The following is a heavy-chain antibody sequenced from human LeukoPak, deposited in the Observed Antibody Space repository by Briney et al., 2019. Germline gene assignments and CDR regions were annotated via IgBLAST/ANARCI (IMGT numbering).Heavy chain of an antibody. CDR1: GFTFSTYV. V-gene: IGHV3-23*01. Sequence: PGGSLRLSCAASGFTFSTYVMSWVRQAPGKGLEWVSGISGSGGNTYYADSVKGRFTISRDNAKNKLYLQMNGLRAEDTAVYYCAKEAPHCSSTSCYVEFWGQGTLVTVSS. CDR3: AKEAPHCSSTSCYVEF. CDR2: ISGSGGNT. D-gene: IGHD2-2*01. J-gene: IGHJ4*02.